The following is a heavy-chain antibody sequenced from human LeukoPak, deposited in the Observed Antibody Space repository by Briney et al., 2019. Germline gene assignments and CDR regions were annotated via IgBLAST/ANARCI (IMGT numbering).Heavy chain of an antibody. CDR2: IYYSGST. Sequence: SETLSLTCTVSGGSISSSSYYWGWIRQPPGKGLEWIGSIYYSGSTYYNPSLKSRVTISVDTSKNQFSLKLSSVTAADTAVYYCARHRMWATPRAHVFDIWGKGKMVTVSP. CDR1: GGSISSSSYY. J-gene: IGHJ3*02. V-gene: IGHV4-39*01. D-gene: IGHD2-15*01. CDR3: ARHRMWATPRAHVFDI.